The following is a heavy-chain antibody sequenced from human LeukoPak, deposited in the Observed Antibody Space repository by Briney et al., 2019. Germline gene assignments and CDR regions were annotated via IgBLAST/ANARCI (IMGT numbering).Heavy chain of an antibody. CDR1: GLTFSSYA. Sequence: PGGSLRLSCAASGLTFSSYAMHWVRQAPGKGLEWVAVISYDGSNKYYADSVKGRFTISRDNSKNTLYLQMNSLRAEDTAVYYCAKVFSDYYDSSGIALRYWGQGALVTVSS. CDR3: AKVFSDYYDSSGIALRY. V-gene: IGHV3-30-3*01. CDR2: ISYDGSNK. D-gene: IGHD3-22*01. J-gene: IGHJ4*02.